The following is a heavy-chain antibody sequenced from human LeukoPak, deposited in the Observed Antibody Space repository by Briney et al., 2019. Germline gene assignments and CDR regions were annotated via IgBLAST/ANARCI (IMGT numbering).Heavy chain of an antibody. Sequence: GGSLRLSCSASGLTFSSYAMHWVRQAPGKGLEYDSAIGSNGDKTYSADSVKGRFTISRDNSKNTLYLQMSSLRAEDTAVYYCVIFKGYNYGDDYWGQGTLVTVSS. D-gene: IGHD5-24*01. J-gene: IGHJ4*02. CDR3: VIFKGYNYGDDY. CDR1: GLTFSSYA. V-gene: IGHV3-64D*06. CDR2: IGSNGDKT.